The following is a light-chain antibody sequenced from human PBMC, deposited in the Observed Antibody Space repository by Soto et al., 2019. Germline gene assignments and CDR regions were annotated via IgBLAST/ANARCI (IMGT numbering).Light chain of an antibody. V-gene: IGKV1-5*01. CDR3: QQYSYYPWT. Sequence: DIQMTQSPSTLSASVGDRATITCRASHSVSNWVAWYQLKPGQAPKLLIYDASDLESGVPSRFSGSGSGTEFTLTISDLQPDDFATYSCQQYSYYPWTFGQGTKVEIK. J-gene: IGKJ1*01. CDR1: HSVSNW. CDR2: DAS.